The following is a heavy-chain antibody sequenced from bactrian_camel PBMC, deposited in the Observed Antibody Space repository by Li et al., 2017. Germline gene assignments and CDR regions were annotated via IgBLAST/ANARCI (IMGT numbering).Heavy chain of an antibody. CDR3: AARHKGSTYCRGKYPLRPGENF. J-gene: IGHJ4*01. Sequence: ESGGASVQAGGSLRLSCATSENTNSNFCIGWFRQAPGKEREGVARIATGSGNTYYADSVKGRFTISQDNAKNTVYLHMNELKPEDTATYYCAARHKGSTYCRGKYPLRPGENFLGPGTQVTVS. D-gene: IGHD7*01. CDR2: IATGSGNT. V-gene: IGHV3S40*01. CDR1: ENTNSNFC.